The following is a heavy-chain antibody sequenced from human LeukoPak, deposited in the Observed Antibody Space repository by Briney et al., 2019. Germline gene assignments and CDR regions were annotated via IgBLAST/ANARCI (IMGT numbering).Heavy chain of an antibody. CDR1: GYSFTGYY. CDR2: ISPYSGET. CDR3: AREDNNSDRWFDP. V-gene: IGHV1-2*06. D-gene: IGHD4-11*01. J-gene: IGHJ5*02. Sequence: ASVKVSCKASGYSFTGYYIHWVRQAPGQGIEWMGRISPYSGETKYGQNFQGRVTMTTDTSISTAYMELSRLISDDTAVYYCAREDNNSDRWFDPWGQGTLVTVSS.